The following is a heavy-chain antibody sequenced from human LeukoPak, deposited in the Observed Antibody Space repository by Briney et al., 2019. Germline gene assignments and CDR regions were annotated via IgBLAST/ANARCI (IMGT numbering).Heavy chain of an antibody. D-gene: IGHD5-18*01. V-gene: IGHV1-18*01. CDR1: GYTFTSYG. CDR3: ARETDSYLEYYFDY. CDR2: ISAYNGNT. Sequence: ASVKVSCKASGYTFTSYGISWVRQAPGQGLEWMGWISAYNGNTNHAQKLQGRVTMTTDTSTNTAYMELRNLRSDDTAVYYCARETDSYLEYYFDYWGQGTLVTVSS. J-gene: IGHJ4*02.